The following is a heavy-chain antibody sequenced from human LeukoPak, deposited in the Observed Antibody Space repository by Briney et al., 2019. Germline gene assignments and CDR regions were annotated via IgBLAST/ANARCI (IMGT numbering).Heavy chain of an antibody. CDR2: IYYSGST. CDR1: GGSISSSSYY. J-gene: IGHJ4*02. V-gene: IGHV4-39*02. D-gene: IGHD2-21*02. CDR3: AREYCGGDCYSPLYFDY. Sequence: SETLSLTCTLSGGSISSSSYYWGWLRQPPGKGLEWIGRIYYSGSTYYNPSLKSRVTISVDTSKNQFSLKLSSVTAADTAVYYCAREYCGGDCYSPLYFDYWGQGTLVTVSS.